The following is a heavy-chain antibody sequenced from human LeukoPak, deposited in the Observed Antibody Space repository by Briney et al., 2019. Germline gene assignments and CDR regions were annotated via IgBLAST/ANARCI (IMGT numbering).Heavy chain of an antibody. D-gene: IGHD3-10*01. J-gene: IGHJ5*02. Sequence: SETLSLTCTVSGYSISSGYYWGWIRQPPGKGLEWIGSTYQSGRTYYNPSLKSRVTISVDTSKNQYSLKLSSVIAADTAVYYCARSGWFGELLSWFDPWGQGTLVTVSS. CDR3: ARSGWFGELLSWFDP. CDR1: GYSISSGYY. V-gene: IGHV4-38-2*02. CDR2: TYQSGRT.